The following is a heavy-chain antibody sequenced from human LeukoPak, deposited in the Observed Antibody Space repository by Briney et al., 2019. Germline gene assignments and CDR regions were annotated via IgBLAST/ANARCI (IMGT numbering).Heavy chain of an antibody. CDR2: INPNSGGT. Sequence: ASVKVSCKASGYTFTGYYMHWVRQAPGQGLEWMGWINPNSGGTNYAQKFQGRVTMTRDTSISTAYMELSRLRSDDTAVYYCARAPYCSGGSCLPFDYWGQGTLVTVSS. CDR1: GYTFTGYY. D-gene: IGHD2-15*01. CDR3: ARAPYCSGGSCLPFDY. V-gene: IGHV1-2*02. J-gene: IGHJ4*02.